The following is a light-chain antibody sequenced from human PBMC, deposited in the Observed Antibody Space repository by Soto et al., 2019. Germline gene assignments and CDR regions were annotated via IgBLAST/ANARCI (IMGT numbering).Light chain of an antibody. Sequence: FMLTQPHSVSESPGKTVTISCTRSSGSIASNYVQWYQQRPGSSPTTVIYEDNQRPSGVPDRFSGSIDSSSNSASLTISGLKTEDGADYYCQSYDSSNQVFGGGTKVTVL. V-gene: IGLV6-57*01. J-gene: IGLJ3*02. CDR1: SGSIASNY. CDR2: EDN. CDR3: QSYDSSNQV.